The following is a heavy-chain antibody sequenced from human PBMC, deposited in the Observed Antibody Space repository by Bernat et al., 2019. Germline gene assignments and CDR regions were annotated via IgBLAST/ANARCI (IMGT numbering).Heavy chain of an antibody. D-gene: IGHD3-9*01. CDR2: INHSGST. CDR1: GGSFSGYY. V-gene: IGHV4-34*01. J-gene: IGHJ3*02. CDR3: ASRYFDWLLRRADAFDI. Sequence: QVQLQQWGAGLLKPSETLSLTCAVYGGSFSGYYWSWIRQPPGKGLEWIGEINHSGSTNYNPSLKSRVTISVDTSKNQFSLKLSSVTAADTAVYYCASRYFDWLLRRADAFDIWGQGTMVTVSS.